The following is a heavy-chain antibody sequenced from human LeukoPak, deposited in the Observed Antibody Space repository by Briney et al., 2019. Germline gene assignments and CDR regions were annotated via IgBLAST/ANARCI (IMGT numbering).Heavy chain of an antibody. Sequence: PSETLSLTCTVSGGSISSSSYYWSWIRQPPGKGLEWIGEINHSGSTNYNPSLKSRVTMSVDTSKNQFSLKLSSVTAADTAVYYCARAAFNHYYDSSGQYSGWGQGTLVTVSS. D-gene: IGHD3-22*01. CDR2: INHSGST. J-gene: IGHJ4*02. CDR3: ARAAFNHYYDSSGQYSG. CDR1: GGSISSSSYY. V-gene: IGHV4-39*07.